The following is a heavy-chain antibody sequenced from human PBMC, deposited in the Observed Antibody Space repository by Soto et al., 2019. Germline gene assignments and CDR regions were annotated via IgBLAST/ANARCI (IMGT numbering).Heavy chain of an antibody. CDR1: GYTFTNYG. CDR2: ISGYNGNT. CDR3: ARGVGSGSYYNQYNWFDP. D-gene: IGHD3-10*01. V-gene: IGHV1-18*01. J-gene: IGHJ5*02. Sequence: QVQLVQSGAEVKKPGASVKVSCKASGYTFTNYGISWVRQAPGQGLEWMGWISGYNGNTIYAQKLLGRVTMTTDTSTSTAYMDLRSLRSDDTAVYYCARGVGSGSYYNQYNWFDPWGQGTLVTVSS.